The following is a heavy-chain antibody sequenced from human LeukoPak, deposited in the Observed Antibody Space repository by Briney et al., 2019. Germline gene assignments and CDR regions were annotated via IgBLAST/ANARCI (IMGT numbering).Heavy chain of an antibody. V-gene: IGHV3-48*03. CDR2: ISSGSTI. CDR1: GFTFCTYE. Sequence: GGSLRLSCAASGFTFCTYEMNWVRQAPGKGLEWVSYISSGSTIYYADSVKGRFTISRDNAKNSLYLQMNSLRAEDTAVYYCARVDYGSGSYYKSFDYWGQGTLVTVSS. CDR3: ARVDYGSGSYYKSFDY. D-gene: IGHD3-10*01. J-gene: IGHJ4*02.